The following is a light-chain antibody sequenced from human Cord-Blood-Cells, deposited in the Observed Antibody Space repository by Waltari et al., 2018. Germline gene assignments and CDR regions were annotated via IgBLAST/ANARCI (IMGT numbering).Light chain of an antibody. CDR1: SSNIGSNT. V-gene: IGLV1-44*01. CDR3: AAWDDSLNGYV. Sequence: QSVLTQPPSASGTPGQRVTIPCSGSSSNIGSNTVNWYQQLPGTAPKLLNYSNNQRPSGVPDRFSGSKSGTSASLAISGLQSEDEADYYCAAWDDSLNGYVFGTGTKVTVL. CDR2: SNN. J-gene: IGLJ1*01.